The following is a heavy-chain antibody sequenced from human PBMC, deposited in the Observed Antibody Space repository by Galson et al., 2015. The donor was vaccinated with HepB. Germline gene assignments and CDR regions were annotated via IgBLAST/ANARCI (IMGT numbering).Heavy chain of an antibody. Sequence: SLRLSCAVSGFTFTTYWMTWVRQAPGKGLEWVANINQDGSEKYYVDSVEGRFIISRDNAKNSLYLQMNSLRDEDTAVYYCARGDLGWTYYYDSSALPGNWFDPWGQGTLVTVSS. CDR1: GFTFTTYW. D-gene: IGHD3-22*01. CDR2: INQDGSEK. CDR3: ARGDLGWTYYYDSSALPGNWFDP. V-gene: IGHV3-7*01. J-gene: IGHJ5*02.